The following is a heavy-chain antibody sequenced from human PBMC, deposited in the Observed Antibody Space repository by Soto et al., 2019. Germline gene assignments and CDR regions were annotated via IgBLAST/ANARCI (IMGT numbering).Heavy chain of an antibody. CDR2: FDPEDGEA. D-gene: IGHD6-13*01. Sequence: ASVKVSCQVSGYTLTELSMHWVRQAPGKGLEWMRGFDPEDGEAIYAQKFQGRVTMTEDTSTDTAYMELSSLRSEDTAVYYCATAPSIAAALFDYWGQGTLVTVSS. V-gene: IGHV1-24*01. CDR1: GYTLTELS. J-gene: IGHJ4*02. CDR3: ATAPSIAAALFDY.